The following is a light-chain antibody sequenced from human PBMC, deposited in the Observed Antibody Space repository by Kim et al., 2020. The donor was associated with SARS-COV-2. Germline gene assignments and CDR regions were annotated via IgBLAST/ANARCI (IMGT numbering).Light chain of an antibody. CDR3: QQFLT. J-gene: IGKJ1*01. CDR2: AAS. Sequence: ASLSGSPGERATLPCRASEHVTSRYFAWYQQRPGQPPRPLIYAASTRATGIADRFSGSGSGTDFTLTINRLEPEDAAVYYCQQFLTFGQGTKVDIK. V-gene: IGKV3D-20*02. CDR1: EHVTSRY.